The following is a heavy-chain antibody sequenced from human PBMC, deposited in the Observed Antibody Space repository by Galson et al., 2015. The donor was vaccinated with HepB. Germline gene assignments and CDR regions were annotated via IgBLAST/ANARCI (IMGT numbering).Heavy chain of an antibody. V-gene: IGHV3-23*01. CDR3: AKGSGYASSWPFDS. D-gene: IGHD6-13*01. CDR1: GFTFSNYA. J-gene: IGHJ4*02. CDR2: ISGSGGNT. Sequence: SLRLSCAASGFTFSNYAMSWVRQAPGKGLEWVPLISGSGGNTYYTDSVKGRFTISRDDSKNTHYLQMNDLRAEDTAQYYCAKGSGYASSWPFDSWGQGTLVTVSS.